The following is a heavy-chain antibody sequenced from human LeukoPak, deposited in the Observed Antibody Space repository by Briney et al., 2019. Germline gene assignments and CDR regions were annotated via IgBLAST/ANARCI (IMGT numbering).Heavy chain of an antibody. Sequence: GGSLRLSCVVSGITFSSNTMNWVRQAPGKGLEWVSSISSRSIYIYYADSVKGRFTISRDNAKNSLYLQMNSLRAEDTAVYYCASDRYYLGSGSSYSGAVDQWGQGTLVTVSS. J-gene: IGHJ4*02. CDR3: ASDRYYLGSGSSYSGAVDQ. V-gene: IGHV3-21*01. CDR1: GITFSSNT. CDR2: ISSRSIYI. D-gene: IGHD3-10*01.